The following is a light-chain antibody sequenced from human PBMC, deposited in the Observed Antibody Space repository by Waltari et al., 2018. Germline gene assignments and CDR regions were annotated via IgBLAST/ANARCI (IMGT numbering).Light chain of an antibody. V-gene: IGKV1-39*01. Sequence: DIQMTQSPSSLSASVGDRVTLTCRASQSISSYFNWYQQKPGKAPKLLIYAASILQSGVPSRFSCSGSGTDFTLTISSLQPEDFATYYCQQSYSTPITFGQGTRLEIK. CDR3: QQSYSTPIT. CDR2: AAS. J-gene: IGKJ5*01. CDR1: QSISSY.